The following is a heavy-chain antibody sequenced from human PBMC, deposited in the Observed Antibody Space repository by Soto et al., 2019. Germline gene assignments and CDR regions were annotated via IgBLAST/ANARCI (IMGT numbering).Heavy chain of an antibody. D-gene: IGHD3-9*01. J-gene: IGHJ6*02. Sequence: TCTVSGGSISSYYWSWIRQPPGKGLEWIGYIYYSRSTNYNPSHKSRVTISVDTSKNQFSLKLSSVTAADTAVYYCARHVVYYDILTGYYSPYYYGMDVWGQGTTVTVSS. CDR3: ARHVVYYDILTGYYSPYYYGMDV. V-gene: IGHV4-59*08. CDR2: IYYSRST. CDR1: GGSISSYY.